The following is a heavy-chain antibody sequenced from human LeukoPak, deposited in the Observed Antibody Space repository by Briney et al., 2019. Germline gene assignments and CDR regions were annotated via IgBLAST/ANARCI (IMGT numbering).Heavy chain of an antibody. Sequence: PSETLSLTCTVSGYSISSGYYWGWIRQPPGKGLEWIGSIYHSGSTYYNPSLKSRITISVDTSKNQFSLKLSSVTAADTAVYYCARTVGATGRWYFDLWGRGTLVTVSS. CDR3: ARTVGATGRWYFDL. CDR1: GYSISSGYY. CDR2: IYHSGST. D-gene: IGHD1-26*01. V-gene: IGHV4-38-2*02. J-gene: IGHJ2*01.